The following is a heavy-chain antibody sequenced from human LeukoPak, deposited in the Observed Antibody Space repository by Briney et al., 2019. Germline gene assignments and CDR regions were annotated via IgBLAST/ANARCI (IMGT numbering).Heavy chain of an antibody. Sequence: GGSLRLSCAASGSTFSSYSMNWVRQAPGKGLEWVSSISSSSSYIYYADSVKGRFTISRDNAKNSLYLQMNSLRAEDTAVYYCARETYYYDSSGYYYVDYWGQGTLVTVSS. CDR3: ARETYYYDSSGYYYVDY. CDR2: ISSSSSYI. D-gene: IGHD3-22*01. J-gene: IGHJ4*02. V-gene: IGHV3-21*01. CDR1: GSTFSSYS.